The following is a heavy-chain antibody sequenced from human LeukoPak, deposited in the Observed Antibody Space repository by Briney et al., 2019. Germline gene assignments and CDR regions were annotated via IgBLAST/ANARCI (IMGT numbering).Heavy chain of an antibody. J-gene: IGHJ3*02. Sequence: PSETLSLTCTVSGDSINSGDYSWNWVRQAPGKGLEWVSYISSSSSTIYYADSVKGRFTISRDNAKNSLYLQMNSLRAEDTAVYYCARVLTPPDWFQREALDIWGQGTMVTVSS. CDR1: GDSINSGDYS. CDR2: ISSSSSTI. V-gene: IGHV3-48*04. CDR3: ARVLTPPDWFQREALDI. D-gene: IGHD3-9*01.